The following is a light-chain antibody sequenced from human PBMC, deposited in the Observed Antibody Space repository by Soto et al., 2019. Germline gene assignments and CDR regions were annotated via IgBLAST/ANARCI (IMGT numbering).Light chain of an antibody. CDR1: QSVGDY. CDR3: QQRSDWPPIT. J-gene: IGKJ5*01. CDR2: DAS. V-gene: IGKV3-11*01. Sequence: TVLTQSPATPSLSPGERASLSCRASQSVGDYLAWYQQKPGQAPRLLIYDASNRAAGVPYRFRGSGSGTDFTLTISSVEPEDFGVYYCQQRSDWPPITFGQGTRLEI.